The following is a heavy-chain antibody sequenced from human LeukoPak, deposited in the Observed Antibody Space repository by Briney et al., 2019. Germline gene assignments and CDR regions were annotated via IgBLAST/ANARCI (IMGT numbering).Heavy chain of an antibody. Sequence: ASVKVSCKAPGYTFTGYYMHWVRQAPGQGLEWMGWINPNSGGTNYAQKFQGRVTMTRDTSISTAYMELSRLRSDDTAVYYCARLKADSSGYSPFGYWGQGTLVTVSS. J-gene: IGHJ4*02. CDR2: INPNSGGT. CDR1: GYTFTGYY. CDR3: ARLKADSSGYSPFGY. V-gene: IGHV1-2*02. D-gene: IGHD3-22*01.